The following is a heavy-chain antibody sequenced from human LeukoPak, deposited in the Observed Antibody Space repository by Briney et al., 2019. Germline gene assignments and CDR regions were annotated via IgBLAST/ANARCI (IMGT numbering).Heavy chain of an antibody. CDR1: GGSISSFY. V-gene: IGHV4-59*01. CDR2: IYYSGST. J-gene: IGHJ4*02. D-gene: IGHD2-21*01. CDR3: ARGVVIAPQTFDY. Sequence: LETLSLTCTVSGGSISSFYWSWIRQPPGKGLEWIGYIYYSGSTNYNPSLKSRVTLSVDTSKNQFSLRLRPVTAADTAVYYCARGVVIAPQTFDYWGQGTLVTVSS.